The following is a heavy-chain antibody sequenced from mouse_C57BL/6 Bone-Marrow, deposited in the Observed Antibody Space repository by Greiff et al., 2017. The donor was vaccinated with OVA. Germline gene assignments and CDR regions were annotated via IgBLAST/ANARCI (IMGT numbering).Heavy chain of an antibody. CDR1: GFTFSSYG. V-gene: IGHV5-6*01. CDR3: SRPSNWPLYAMSY. D-gene: IGHD4-1*01. J-gene: IGHJ4*01. CDR2: ISSGGSYT. Sequence: EVQLVESGGDLVKPGGSLKLSCAASGFTFSSYGMSWVRQTPDKRLEWVATISSGGSYTYYPDSVKGRFTISTYNSKNTLYLQMSRLKSEDTAVYYFSRPSNWPLYAMSYWGQGASVTFSS.